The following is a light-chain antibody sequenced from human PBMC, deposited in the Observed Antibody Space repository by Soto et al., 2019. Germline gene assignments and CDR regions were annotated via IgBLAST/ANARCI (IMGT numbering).Light chain of an antibody. J-gene: IGKJ5*01. V-gene: IGKV1-12*01. Sequence: DIQMTQSPSSVSASVGDRVTITCRASQDIGSWLAWYQQKPGKAPKLLIYAASSLPRGVPSRFSGGGSGTEFTLTISSLQPEDFATYYCQQANSFPITFGKGKRLEIQ. CDR3: QQANSFPIT. CDR1: QDIGSW. CDR2: AAS.